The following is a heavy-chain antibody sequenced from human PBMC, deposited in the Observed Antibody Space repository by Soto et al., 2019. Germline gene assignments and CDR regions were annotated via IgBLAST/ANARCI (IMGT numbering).Heavy chain of an antibody. CDR2: ISGSGGST. Sequence: GGSLRLSCAASGFTFSSYAMSWVRQAPGKGLEWVSAISGSGGSTYYADSVKGRFTISRDNSKNTLYLQMNSLRAEDTADYYCAKVVVGATYYYYYGMDVWGQGTTVTVSS. D-gene: IGHD1-26*01. CDR3: AKVVVGATYYYYYGMDV. CDR1: GFTFSSYA. V-gene: IGHV3-23*01. J-gene: IGHJ6*02.